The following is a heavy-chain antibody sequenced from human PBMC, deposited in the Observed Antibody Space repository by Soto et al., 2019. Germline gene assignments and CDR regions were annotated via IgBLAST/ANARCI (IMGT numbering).Heavy chain of an antibody. CDR3: ARDARYCSGGSCYALPTDAFDI. D-gene: IGHD2-15*01. V-gene: IGHV3-66*01. Sequence: GGSLRLSCAASGFTVSSNYMSWVRQAPGKGLEWVSVIYSGGSTYYADSVKGRFTISRDNSKNTLYLQMNSLRAEDTAVYYCARDARYCSGGSCYALPTDAFDIWGQGTMVTVSS. J-gene: IGHJ3*02. CDR1: GFTVSSNY. CDR2: IYSGGST.